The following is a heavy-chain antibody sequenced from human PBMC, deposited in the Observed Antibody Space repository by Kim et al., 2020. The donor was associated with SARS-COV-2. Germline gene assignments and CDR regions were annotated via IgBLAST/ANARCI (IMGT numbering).Heavy chain of an antibody. J-gene: IGHJ4*02. D-gene: IGHD2-8*01. CDR1: GFTFSSYS. Sequence: GGSLRLSCAASGFTFSSYSMNWVRQAPGKGLEWVSSISSSSSYIYYADSVKGRFTISRDNAKNSLYLQMNSLRAENTAVYYCARAGGTNGVCYRYWGQGTLVTVSS. V-gene: IGHV3-21*01. CDR3: ARAGGTNGVCYRY. CDR2: ISSSSSYI.